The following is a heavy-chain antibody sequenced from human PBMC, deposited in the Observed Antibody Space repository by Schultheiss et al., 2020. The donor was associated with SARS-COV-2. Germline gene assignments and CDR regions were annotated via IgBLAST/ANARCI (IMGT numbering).Heavy chain of an antibody. V-gene: IGHV3-15*07. J-gene: IGHJ4*02. Sequence: GGSLRLSCAASNFTLSNAWMNWVRQAPGKGLEWVGLIKSKADGETTDYAAPVKGRFTISRDDSKNSLYLQMNSLTTEDTAVYYCTRAAFDWGQGTLVTVSS. CDR2: IKSKADGETT. CDR3: TRAAFD. CDR1: NFTLSNAW. D-gene: IGHD3-3*02.